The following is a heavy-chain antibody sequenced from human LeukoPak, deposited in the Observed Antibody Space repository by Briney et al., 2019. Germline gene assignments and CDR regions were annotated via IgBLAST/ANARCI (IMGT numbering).Heavy chain of an antibody. CDR2: IYTSGST. CDR1: VDSINSYY. CDR3: AREALWFGEYDAFDI. V-gene: IGHV4-4*07. Sequence: SETLSLTCTVWVDSINSYYWSWIRQPAGKGLEWIGRIYTSGSTNYNPPLKSRVTGSVDTSKNQFSLKLSPVTAADTAVYYCAREALWFGEYDAFDIWGQGTMVTVSS. D-gene: IGHD3-10*01. J-gene: IGHJ3*02.